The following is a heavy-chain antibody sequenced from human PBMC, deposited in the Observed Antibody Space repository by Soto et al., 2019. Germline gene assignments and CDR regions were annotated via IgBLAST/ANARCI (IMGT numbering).Heavy chain of an antibody. V-gene: IGHV1-3*01. D-gene: IGHD3-9*01. CDR2: INAGNGNT. Sequence: ASVKVSCKASGYTFTSYGISWVRQAPGQRLEWMGWINAGNGNTKYSQKFQGRVTITRDTSASTAYMELSSLRSEDTAVYYCARDQQYYDILTGPHNLFDSRGQGTPVTVSS. CDR3: ARDQQYYDILTGPHNLFDS. J-gene: IGHJ5*01. CDR1: GYTFTSYG.